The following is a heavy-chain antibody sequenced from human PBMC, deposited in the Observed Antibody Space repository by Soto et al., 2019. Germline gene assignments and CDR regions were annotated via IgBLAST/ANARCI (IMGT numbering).Heavy chain of an antibody. Sequence: PSETLSLTCAVSGGSITSGNSYSWSWIRQPPGKALEWSGSISHTGSTSYNPSLKSRLTMSVDKSKTQFSLRLSSVTAADMAVYYCARAVAPYFGTWFDPWGQGILVTVSS. V-gene: IGHV4-30-2*01. J-gene: IGHJ5*02. CDR1: GGSITSGNSYS. D-gene: IGHD3-10*01. CDR3: ARAVAPYFGTWFDP. CDR2: ISHTGST.